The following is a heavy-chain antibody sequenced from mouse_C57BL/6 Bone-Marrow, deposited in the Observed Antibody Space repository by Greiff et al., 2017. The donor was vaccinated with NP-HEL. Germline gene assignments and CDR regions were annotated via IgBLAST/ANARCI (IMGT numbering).Heavy chain of an antibody. D-gene: IGHD1-1*01. V-gene: IGHV5-12*01. J-gene: IGHJ3*01. Sequence: EVQLVASGGGLVQPGGSLKLSCAASGFTFSDYYMYWVRQTPEKRLEWVAYISNGGGSTYYPDTVKGRFTISRDNAKNTLYLQMSRLKSEDTAMYYCARRDYYGSSWFAYWGQGTLVTVSA. CDR3: ARRDYYGSSWFAY. CDR1: GFTFSDYY. CDR2: ISNGGGST.